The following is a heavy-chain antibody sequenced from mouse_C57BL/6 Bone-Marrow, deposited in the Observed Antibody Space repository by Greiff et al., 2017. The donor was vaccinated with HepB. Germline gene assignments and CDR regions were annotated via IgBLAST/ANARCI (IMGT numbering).Heavy chain of an antibody. CDR2: IDPSDSYT. CDR1: GYTFTSYW. V-gene: IGHV1-59*01. Sequence: QVQLQQPGAELVRPGTSVKLSCKASGYTFTSYWMHWVKQRPGQGLEWIGVIDPSDSYTNYNQKFKGKATLTVDTSSSTAYMQLSSLTSEDSAVYYCARSTTVVATEDYWGQGTTLTVSS. D-gene: IGHD1-1*01. J-gene: IGHJ2*01. CDR3: ARSTTVVATEDY.